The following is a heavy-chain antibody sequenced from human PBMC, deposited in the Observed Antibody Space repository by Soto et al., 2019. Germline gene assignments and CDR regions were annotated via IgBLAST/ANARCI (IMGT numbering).Heavy chain of an antibody. Sequence: GGSLRLSCAASGFTFSSYGMHWVRQAPGKGLEWVAVIWYDGSNKYYADSVKGRFTISRDNSKNTLYLQMNSLRAEDTAVYYCARGRSSSWYTQFDPWGQGTLVTVSS. CDR1: GFTFSSYG. J-gene: IGHJ5*02. CDR2: IWYDGSNK. V-gene: IGHV3-33*01. CDR3: ARGRSSSWYTQFDP. D-gene: IGHD6-13*01.